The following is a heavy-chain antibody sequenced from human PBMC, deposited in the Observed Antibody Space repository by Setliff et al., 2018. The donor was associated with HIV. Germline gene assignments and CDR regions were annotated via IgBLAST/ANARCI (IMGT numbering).Heavy chain of an antibody. Sequence: ASVKVSCKTSGYNFGNYAINRVRQAPGQGLEWMGWINANSGSPTYAQAFTGRFFFSVDTAVATAYLQINNLKTEDTAVYFCARGLYGDYGGDLNWLDPWGHGTRVTVSS. D-gene: IGHD4-17*01. V-gene: IGHV7-4-1*02. CDR3: ARGLYGDYGGDLNWLDP. J-gene: IGHJ5*02. CDR2: INANSGSP. CDR1: GYNFGNYA.